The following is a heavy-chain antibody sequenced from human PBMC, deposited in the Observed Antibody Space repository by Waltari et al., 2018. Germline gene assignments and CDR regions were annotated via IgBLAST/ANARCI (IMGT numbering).Heavy chain of an antibody. CDR1: GYTFTGYD. D-gene: IGHD6-19*01. CDR3: ARDLGYSSGWYPSDY. Sequence: QVQLVQSGAEVKKPGASVKVSCKASGYTFTGYDMHWVRQAPGQGLEWMGRINPNSGGTNYAQKFQGRVTMTRDTSISTAYMELSRLRSDDTAVYYCARDLGYSSGWYPSDYWGQGTLVTVSS. CDR2: INPNSGGT. V-gene: IGHV1-2*06. J-gene: IGHJ4*02.